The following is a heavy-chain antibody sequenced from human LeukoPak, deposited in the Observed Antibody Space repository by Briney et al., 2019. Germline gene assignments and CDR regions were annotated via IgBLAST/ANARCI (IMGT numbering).Heavy chain of an antibody. Sequence: PGGSLRLSCAASGFTFSSYAMSWVRQAPGKGLEWVSGISGSGGSTYYADSVKGRFTISRDNSKNTVYLQMNSRRAEDTAVYYCAKASFDSSGYFDYWGQGTLVTVSS. J-gene: IGHJ4*02. D-gene: IGHD3-22*01. CDR3: AKASFDSSGYFDY. CDR1: GFTFSSYA. V-gene: IGHV3-23*01. CDR2: ISGSGGST.